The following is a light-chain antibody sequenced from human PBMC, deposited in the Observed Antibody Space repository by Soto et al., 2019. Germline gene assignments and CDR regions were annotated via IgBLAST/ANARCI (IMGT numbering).Light chain of an antibody. CDR3: QQSYIPPVP. Sequence: QMTQTPSSLSASVVDRFPITFLASQTISRYLNWYQQRPGKAPNLLIYSASSLQSGVPSRFSGSGSGTDFTLTISSLQPEDFATYYCQQSYIPPVPSGQRTK. V-gene: IGKV1-39*01. CDR2: SAS. J-gene: IGKJ1*01. CDR1: QTISRY.